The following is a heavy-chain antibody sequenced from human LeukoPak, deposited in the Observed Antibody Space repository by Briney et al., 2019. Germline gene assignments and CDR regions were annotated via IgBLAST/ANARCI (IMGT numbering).Heavy chain of an antibody. CDR3: ARYGESRYYYYYMDV. J-gene: IGHJ6*03. V-gene: IGHV3-23*01. CDR1: GFTFSSYA. Sequence: GGSLRLSCAASGFTFSSYAMSWVRQAPGKGLEWVSAISGSGGSTYYADSVKGRFTVSRDNSKNTLYLQMNSLRAEDTAVYYCARYGESRYYYYYMDVWGKGTTVTISS. D-gene: IGHD3-10*01. CDR2: ISGSGGST.